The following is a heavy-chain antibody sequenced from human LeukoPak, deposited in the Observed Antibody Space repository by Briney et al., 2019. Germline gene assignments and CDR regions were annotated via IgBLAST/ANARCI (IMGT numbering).Heavy chain of an antibody. CDR3: ARGHRRGYSYGYEP. Sequence: SETLSLTCAVYGGSFSGYYWSWIRQPPGKGLEWIGYIYYSGSTNYNPSLKSRVTISVDTSKNQFSLKLSSVTAADTAVYYCARGHRRGYSYGYEPWGQGTLVTVSS. CDR1: GGSFSGYY. CDR2: IYYSGST. V-gene: IGHV4-59*01. D-gene: IGHD5-18*01. J-gene: IGHJ5*02.